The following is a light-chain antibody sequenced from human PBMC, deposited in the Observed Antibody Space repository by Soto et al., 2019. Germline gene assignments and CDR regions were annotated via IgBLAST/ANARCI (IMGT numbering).Light chain of an antibody. CDR2: EVT. CDR3: ASYAGNNNFVL. Sequence: QSALAQPPSASGSPGQSVTISCTGTSSDVGAYNYVSWYQQHPGKAPKLVIYEVTERPSGVPERFSGSKSGSTASLTVSGLQAEDGALYYCASYAGNNNFVLFGGGTKVTVL. V-gene: IGLV2-8*01. J-gene: IGLJ2*01. CDR1: SSDVGAYNY.